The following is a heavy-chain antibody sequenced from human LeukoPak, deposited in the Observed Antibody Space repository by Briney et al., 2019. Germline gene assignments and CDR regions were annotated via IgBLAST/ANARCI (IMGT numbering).Heavy chain of an antibody. V-gene: IGHV3-11*01. D-gene: IGHD1-26*01. J-gene: IGHJ3*02. CDR2: ISSSGSTI. Sequence: LSLTCTVSGGSISSGGYYMSWVRQAPGKGLEWVSYISSSGSTIYYADSVKGRFTISRDNAKNSLYLQMNSLRAEDTAVYYCARDWDSGSYPGAFDIWGQGTMVTVSS. CDR1: GGSISSGGYY. CDR3: ARDWDSGSYPGAFDI.